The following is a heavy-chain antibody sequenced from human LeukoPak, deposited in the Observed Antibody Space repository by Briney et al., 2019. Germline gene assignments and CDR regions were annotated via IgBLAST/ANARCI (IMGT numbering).Heavy chain of an antibody. D-gene: IGHD4-23*01. Sequence: PSETLSLTCTVSGGSISSSSYYWGWIRQPPGKGLEWIGSIYYSGSTYYNPSLKSRVTISVDTSKNQFSLKLSSVTAADTAVYYCARLIGTTAVISAFDIWGQGTMVTVSS. CDR3: ARLIGTTAVISAFDI. CDR2: IYYSGST. J-gene: IGHJ3*02. CDR1: GGSISSSSYY. V-gene: IGHV4-39*07.